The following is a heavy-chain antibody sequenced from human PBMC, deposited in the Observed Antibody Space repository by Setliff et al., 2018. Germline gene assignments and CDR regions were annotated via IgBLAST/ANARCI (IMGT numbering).Heavy chain of an antibody. Sequence: SETLSLTCTVSGGSVSSGSFFWGWIRQPPGKGLEWIGSIYYSGSTYYNPSLKSRVTISVDTSKNQFSLKLRSVTAADTAVYYCAKGGGRYHSDSWGQGILVTVSS. V-gene: IGHV4-39*07. J-gene: IGHJ4*02. CDR1: GGSVSSGSFF. CDR3: AKGGGRYHSDS. CDR2: IYYSGST. D-gene: IGHD1-1*01.